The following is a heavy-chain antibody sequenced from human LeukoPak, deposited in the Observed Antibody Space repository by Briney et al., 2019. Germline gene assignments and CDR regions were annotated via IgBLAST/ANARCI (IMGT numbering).Heavy chain of an antibody. CDR3: ARWNAAGFWSSDY. CDR2: INWNADTT. CDR1: GFTFDDYG. Sequence: GGSLRLSCAASGFTFDDYGMSWVRQRPGKGLEWVSSINWNADTTVYTDSVKGRFSISRDNAKNSLYLQMNGLRTEDTAVYYCARWNAAGFWSSDYWGQGTLVTVSS. V-gene: IGHV3-20*04. J-gene: IGHJ4*02. D-gene: IGHD1-26*01.